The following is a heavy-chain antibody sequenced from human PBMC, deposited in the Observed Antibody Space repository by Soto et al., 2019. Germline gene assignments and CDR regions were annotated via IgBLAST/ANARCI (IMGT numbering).Heavy chain of an antibody. D-gene: IGHD6-19*01. Sequence: QVQLVQSGAEVKKPGSSVKVSCKASGATFSGYAINWVRQAPGQGLEWLGRIVPIFETLNYAERFQGRVAITADESTTTVYMELTNLTHEDTAVYYCVVMGNVAVSNPRSFDYWGQGLRSPSP. CDR1: GATFSGYA. CDR2: IVPIFETL. J-gene: IGHJ4*02. V-gene: IGHV1-69*18. CDR3: VVMGNVAVSNPRSFDY.